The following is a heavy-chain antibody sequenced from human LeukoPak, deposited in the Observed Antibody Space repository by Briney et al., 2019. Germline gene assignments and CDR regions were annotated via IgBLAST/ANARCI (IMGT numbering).Heavy chain of an antibody. Sequence: QAGGSLRLSCAASGFTFSNYEMNWVRQAPGKGLEWLSYISSSGSTMYYADSVKGRLTISRDNAKNSLYLQMNSLRDEDTAVYYCARAYYGSGSYYDYWGQGTLVTVSS. CDR2: ISSSGSTM. J-gene: IGHJ4*02. V-gene: IGHV3-48*03. CDR3: ARAYYGSGSYYDY. CDR1: GFTFSNYE. D-gene: IGHD3-10*01.